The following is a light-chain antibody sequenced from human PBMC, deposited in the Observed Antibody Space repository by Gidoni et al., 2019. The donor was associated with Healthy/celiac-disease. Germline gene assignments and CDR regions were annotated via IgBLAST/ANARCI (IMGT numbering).Light chain of an antibody. CDR1: SSDVGSYNL. CDR3: CSYAGSSTFEV. Sequence: QYALTQPASVSGSPGQSITISCTGTSSDVGSYNLVSWYQQPPGKAPKLMIYEGSKRPSGVSNRFSGSKSGNTASLTISGLQAEDEADYYCCSYAGSSTFEVFGGGTKLTVL. V-gene: IGLV2-23*03. J-gene: IGLJ2*01. CDR2: EGS.